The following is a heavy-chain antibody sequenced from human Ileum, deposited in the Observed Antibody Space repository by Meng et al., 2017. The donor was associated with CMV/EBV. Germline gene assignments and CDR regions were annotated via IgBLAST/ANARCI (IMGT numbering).Heavy chain of an antibody. CDR3: ARHAYSGSDYTYQMGGWFDH. D-gene: IGHD1-26*01. Sequence: GGSLRLSCAASGFTFSSYWMHWVRQAPGKGLVWVSRINSDGSSTSYADSVKGRFTISRENAKNTLYLQMNSLRAEDTAVYYCARHAYSGSDYTYQMGGWFDHWGQGTLVTVSS. J-gene: IGHJ5*02. V-gene: IGHV3-74*01. CDR1: GFTFSSYW. CDR2: INSDGSST.